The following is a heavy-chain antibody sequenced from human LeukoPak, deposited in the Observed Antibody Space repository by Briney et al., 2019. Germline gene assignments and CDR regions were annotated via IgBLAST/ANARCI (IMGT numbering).Heavy chain of an antibody. CDR1: GYTFTIYD. CDR2: MNPNSGNT. V-gene: IGHV1-8*01. CDR3: ARGPNWGTRVRYNWFDP. Sequence: ASVSVSYRASGYTFTIYDINWVRQATGQGLEWMGWMNPNSGNTGYAQKFQGRVTMTRNTSISTAYMELSSLRSEDTAVYYCARGPNWGTRVRYNWFDPWGQGTLVTVSS. J-gene: IGHJ5*02. D-gene: IGHD3-16*01.